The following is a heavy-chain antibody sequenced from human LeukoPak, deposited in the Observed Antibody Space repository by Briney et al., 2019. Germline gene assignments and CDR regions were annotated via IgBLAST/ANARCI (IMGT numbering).Heavy chain of an antibody. CDR2: IYYSGST. Sequence: SETLSLTCTVSGGSISSGGYYWSWIRQHPGKGLEWIGYIYYSGSTYYNPSLKSRVTISVDTSKNQFSLKLSSVTAADTAVYYCARTPGITIVGVVYYYGMDVWGQGTTVTVSS. V-gene: IGHV4-31*03. J-gene: IGHJ6*02. D-gene: IGHD3-3*01. CDR1: GGSISSGGYY. CDR3: ARTPGITIVGVVYYYGMDV.